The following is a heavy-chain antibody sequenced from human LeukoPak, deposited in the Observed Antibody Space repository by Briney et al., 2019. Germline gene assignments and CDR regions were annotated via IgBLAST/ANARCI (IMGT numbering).Heavy chain of an antibody. V-gene: IGHV3-48*04. CDR2: ISSSSSSTI. Sequence: GGSLRLSCAASGFTFSSYSMNWVRQAPGKGLEWVSYISSSSSSTIYYADSVKGRFTISRDNAKNSLYLQMNSLRAEDTAVYYCASSRIRFLEWFPFDYWGQGTLVTVSS. CDR3: ASSRIRFLEWFPFDY. J-gene: IGHJ4*02. D-gene: IGHD3-3*01. CDR1: GFTFSSYS.